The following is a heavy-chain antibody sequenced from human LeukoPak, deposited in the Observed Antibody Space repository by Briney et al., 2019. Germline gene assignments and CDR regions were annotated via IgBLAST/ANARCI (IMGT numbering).Heavy chain of an antibody. CDR2: INHSGST. V-gene: IGHV4-34*01. Sequence: SETLSVTCAVYGGSFSGYYWSWIRQPPGKGLEWIGEINHSGSTNYNPSLKSRVTISVDTSKNQFSLKLSSVTAADTAVYYCAREVWSGVYYYYGMDVWGQGTTVTVSS. CDR3: AREVWSGVYYYYGMDV. J-gene: IGHJ6*02. CDR1: GGSFSGYY. D-gene: IGHD3-3*01.